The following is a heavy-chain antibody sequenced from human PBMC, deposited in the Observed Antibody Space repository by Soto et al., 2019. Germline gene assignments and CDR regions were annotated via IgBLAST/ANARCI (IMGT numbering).Heavy chain of an antibody. CDR1: GYTFTNYG. CDR2: ISAYNGNT. CDR3: ARDSSDFWRAPFDY. Sequence: ASVKVSCKASGYTFTNYGISWVRQAPGEGLEWMGWISAYNGNTNYAQKLQGRVTMTTDTSTSTAYMELRSLRSDDTAVYYCARDSSDFWRAPFDYWGQGTLVTVSS. V-gene: IGHV1-18*01. D-gene: IGHD3-3*01. J-gene: IGHJ4*02.